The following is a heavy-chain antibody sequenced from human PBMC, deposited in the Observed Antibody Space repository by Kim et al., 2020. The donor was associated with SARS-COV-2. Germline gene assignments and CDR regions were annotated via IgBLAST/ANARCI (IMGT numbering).Heavy chain of an antibody. D-gene: IGHD6-6*01. Sequence: GGSLRLSCAASGFTFSSYSMNWVRQAPGKGLEWVSSISSSSSYIYYADSVKGRFTISRDNAKNSLYLQMNSLRAEDTAVYYCARDLQLVRVSVGYYYYYGMDVWGQGTTVTVSS. J-gene: IGHJ6*02. V-gene: IGHV3-21*01. CDR2: ISSSSSYI. CDR1: GFTFSSYS. CDR3: ARDLQLVRVSVGYYYYYGMDV.